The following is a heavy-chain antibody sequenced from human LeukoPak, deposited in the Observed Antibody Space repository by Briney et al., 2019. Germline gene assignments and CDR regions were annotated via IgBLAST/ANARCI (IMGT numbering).Heavy chain of an antibody. V-gene: IGHV1-2*02. CDR1: GYTFTGYY. CDR3: ARSAYYYYYYMDV. CDR2: INPNSGGT. J-gene: IGHJ6*03. Sequence: GASXXXSCKASGYTFTGYYMHWVRQAPGQGVEWMGWINPNSGGTNYAQKFQGRVTMTRDTSISTAYMELSSLRSEDTAVYYCARSAYYYYYYMDVWGKGTTVTVSS.